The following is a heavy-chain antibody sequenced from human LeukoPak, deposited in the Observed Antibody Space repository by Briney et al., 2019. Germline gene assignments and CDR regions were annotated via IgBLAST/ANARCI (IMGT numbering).Heavy chain of an antibody. V-gene: IGHV4-31*03. CDR1: GGSISSGGYY. J-gene: IGHJ3*02. Sequence: SETLSLTCTVPGGSISSGGYYWSWIRQHPGKGLEWIGYIYYSGSTYYNPSLKSRVTISVDTSKNQFSLKLSSVTAADTAVYYCARDRTVTTSDAFDIWGQGTMVTVSS. CDR3: ARDRTVTTSDAFDI. D-gene: IGHD4-17*01. CDR2: IYYSGST.